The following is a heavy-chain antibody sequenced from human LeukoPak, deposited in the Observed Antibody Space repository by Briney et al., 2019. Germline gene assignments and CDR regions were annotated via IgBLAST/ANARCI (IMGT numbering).Heavy chain of an antibody. CDR1: GYTFTIYG. J-gene: IGHJ4*02. V-gene: IGHV1-18*01. CDR2: ISAYNGNT. D-gene: IGHD4/OR15-4a*01. CDR3: ARDSDLANSPFDY. Sequence: ASVTVSFKCSGYTFTIYGISWVRQAPGQGLEWMGWISAYNGNTNYAQKLQGRVTMTTDTSTSTAYMELRSLRSDDTAVYYCARDSDLANSPFDYWGQGTLVTVSS.